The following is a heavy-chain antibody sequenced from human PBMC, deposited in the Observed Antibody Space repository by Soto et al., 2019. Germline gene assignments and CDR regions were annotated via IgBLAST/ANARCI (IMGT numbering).Heavy chain of an antibody. J-gene: IGHJ3*02. Sequence: QVQLVQSGAEVKKPGASVKVSCKASEYTITNYYMHWVRQAPGQGLEWMGIINPSGGSTTYAQKCQGGVTMSRDTSTSTVYMELSSLRAEDTAGYYCGRGQCGGGSCYSGIWGQGTMVTVSS. CDR1: EYTITNYY. CDR2: INPSGGST. D-gene: IGHD2-15*01. V-gene: IGHV1-46*01. CDR3: GRGQCGGGSCYSGI.